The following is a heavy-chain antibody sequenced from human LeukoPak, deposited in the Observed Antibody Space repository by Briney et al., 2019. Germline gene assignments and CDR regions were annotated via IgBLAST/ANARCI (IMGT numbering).Heavy chain of an antibody. Sequence: GASVKVSCQAAGYTFSNYYMHWVRQAPGQGLEWMGIINPHGGSTSYAQKFQGRVTMARNTSISTAYMELSSLRSEDTAVYYCARGPSGKADYWGQGTLVTVSS. J-gene: IGHJ4*02. V-gene: IGHV1-46*01. CDR2: INPHGGST. D-gene: IGHD3-10*01. CDR3: ARGPSGKADY. CDR1: GYTFSNYY.